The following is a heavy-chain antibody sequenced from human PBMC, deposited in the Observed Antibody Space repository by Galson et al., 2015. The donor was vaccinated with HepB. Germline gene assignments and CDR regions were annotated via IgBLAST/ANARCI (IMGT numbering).Heavy chain of an antibody. CDR1: GVSISSGGSY. CDR3: AKGRPIDH. CDR2: IDDVWAT. Sequence: VQLQESGPGLVKPSQTLSLTCVVSGVSISSGGSYWSWVRQNPAKGLEWIGCIDDVWATHLKPSLRSRVTLSVDTSKNQFSLNLWSVTAADTAVYYCAKGRPIDHWGQGILITVSS. J-gene: IGHJ4*02. V-gene: IGHV4-31*11.